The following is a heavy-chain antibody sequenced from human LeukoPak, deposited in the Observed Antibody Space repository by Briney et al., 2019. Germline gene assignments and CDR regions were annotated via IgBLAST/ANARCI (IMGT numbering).Heavy chain of an antibody. Sequence: PSQTLSLTCTVSGGSISSYYWSWIRQPPGKGLEWIGYIYYSGSTNYNPSLKSRVTISVDTSKNQFSLKLSSVTAADTAVYYCARDGAAAGRHYYYYMDVWGKGTTVTVSS. CDR1: GGSISSYY. J-gene: IGHJ6*03. CDR3: ARDGAAAGRHYYYYMDV. D-gene: IGHD6-13*01. V-gene: IGHV4-59*01. CDR2: IYYSGST.